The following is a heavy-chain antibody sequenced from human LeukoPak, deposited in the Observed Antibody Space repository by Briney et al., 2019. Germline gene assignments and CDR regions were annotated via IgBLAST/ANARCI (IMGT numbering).Heavy chain of an antibody. V-gene: IGHV3-21*01. Sequence: GGSLRLSCAASGFTFSDYSMSWVRQAPGKGLEWVSSISRSSTYIYYADSVKGRFTMSRDNAKNSLYLQMNSLSAEDTAIYYCARGTLGTFYYCDSWGQGTLVTVSS. D-gene: IGHD1-7*01. J-gene: IGHJ4*02. CDR1: GFTFSDYS. CDR3: ARGTLGTFYYCDS. CDR2: ISRSSTYI.